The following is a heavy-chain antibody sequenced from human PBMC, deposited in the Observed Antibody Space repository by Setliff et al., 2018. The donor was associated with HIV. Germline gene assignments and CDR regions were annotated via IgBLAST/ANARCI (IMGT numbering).Heavy chain of an antibody. D-gene: IGHD3-3*01. CDR3: ARVYHDVWGDYSNFFDS. CDR2: INTESGTP. V-gene: IGHV7-4-1*02. Sequence: GASVKVSCKASADTFTNCLINWVRQVPGQGLEWMGWINTESGTPTYAQAFTGRFVFSSDTSVSTAFLQITSLKAEDTAVYYCARVYHDVWGDYSNFFDSWGQGTLVTVSS. J-gene: IGHJ5*01. CDR1: ADTFTNCL.